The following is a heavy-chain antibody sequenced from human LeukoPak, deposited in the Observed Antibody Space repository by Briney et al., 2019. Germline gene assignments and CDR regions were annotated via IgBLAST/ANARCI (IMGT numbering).Heavy chain of an antibody. Sequence: GGSLRLSCAASGFTFSSYAMHWVRQAPGKGLEWVAVISYDGSNKYYADSVKGRFTISRDKSKNTLYLQMNSLTAEDTAVYYCVRGPAASWDSGDYWGQGTLVTVSS. CDR3: VRGPAASWDSGDY. J-gene: IGHJ4*02. CDR1: GFTFSSYA. CDR2: ISYDGSNK. V-gene: IGHV3-30*14. D-gene: IGHD1-26*01.